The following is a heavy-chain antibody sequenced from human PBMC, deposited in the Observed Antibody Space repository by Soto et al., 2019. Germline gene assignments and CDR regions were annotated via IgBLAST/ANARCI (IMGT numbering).Heavy chain of an antibody. D-gene: IGHD2-2*01. CDR3: ARDGVGVVPAAIRFDY. CDR2: ISYDGSNK. V-gene: IGHV3-30-3*01. Sequence: GGSLRLSCATSGFTFSSYAIHWVRQAPGNGLEWVAAISYDGSNKNYADSVKGRFTISRDNSKNTVDLQMNSLRAEDTSVYYCARDGVGVVPAAIRFDYWGQGTLVTVSS. CDR1: GFTFSSYA. J-gene: IGHJ4*02.